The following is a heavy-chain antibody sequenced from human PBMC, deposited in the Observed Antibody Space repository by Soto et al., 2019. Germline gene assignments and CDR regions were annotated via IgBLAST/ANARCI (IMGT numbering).Heavy chain of an antibody. J-gene: IGHJ4*02. CDR1: GFTFSSYA. V-gene: IGHV3-64*01. CDR2: ISSNGGST. D-gene: IGHD3-3*01. CDR3: ARGSVGQYDFWSDEPMGAMFDY. Sequence: GGSLRLSCAASGFTFSSYAMHWVRQAPGKGLEYVSAISSNGGSTYYANSVKGRFTISRDNSKNTLYLQMGSLRAEDMAVYYCARGSVGQYDFWSDEPMGAMFDYWGQGTLVTVSS.